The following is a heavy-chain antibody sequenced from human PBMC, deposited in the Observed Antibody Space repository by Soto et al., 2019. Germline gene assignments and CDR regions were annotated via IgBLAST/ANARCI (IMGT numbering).Heavy chain of an antibody. CDR1: GFTFSYYT. CDR3: ARRGSSSLREMDV. CDR2: ISSSSDDI. Sequence: GGSLRLSCAASGFTFSYYTMNWVRQAPGKGLEWVTSISSSSDDIYYADSVKGRFTISRDNAKNSLYLQMISLRAEDTAVYYCARRGSSSLREMDVWGQGTAVTVSS. J-gene: IGHJ6*02. V-gene: IGHV3-21*01. D-gene: IGHD6-13*01.